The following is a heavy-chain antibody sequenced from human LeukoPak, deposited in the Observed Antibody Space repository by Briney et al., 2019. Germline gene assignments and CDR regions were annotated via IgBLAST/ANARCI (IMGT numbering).Heavy chain of an antibody. CDR3: ARDFGRYFFDY. CDR1: GFTFSSYS. V-gene: IGHV3-48*01. J-gene: IGHJ4*02. CDR2: ISRGSSTI. D-gene: IGHD3-10*01. Sequence: GGSLRLSCAASGFTFSSYSMNWVRQAPGKGLEWLSNISRGSSTIYYADSVKGRFTISRDNAKNSLYLQMNSLRAEDTAVYYCARDFGRYFFDYWGQGTLVTVSS.